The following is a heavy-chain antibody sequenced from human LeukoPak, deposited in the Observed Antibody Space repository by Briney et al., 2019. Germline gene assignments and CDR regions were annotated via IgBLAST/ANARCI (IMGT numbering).Heavy chain of an antibody. CDR1: GFTFSSYS. Sequence: GGSLRLSCAASGFTFSSYSMNWVRQAPGKGLEWVSSISSSSSYIYYADSVKGRFTISRDNAKNSLYLQMNSLRAEDTAVYYCARELIVGATPAGGFDYWGQGALVTVSS. D-gene: IGHD1-26*01. J-gene: IGHJ4*02. CDR3: ARELIVGATPAGGFDY. V-gene: IGHV3-21*01. CDR2: ISSSSSYI.